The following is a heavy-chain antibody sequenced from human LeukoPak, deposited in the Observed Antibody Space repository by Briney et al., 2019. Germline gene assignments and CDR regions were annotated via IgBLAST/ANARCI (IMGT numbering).Heavy chain of an antibody. D-gene: IGHD3-10*01. Sequence: SETLSLTCTVSGGSISSSSYYWGWIRQPPGKGLEWIGSIYYSGSTYYNPSLKSRVTISVDTSKNQFSLKLSSVTAADTAVYYCARVSTYYYGSGSLYYFDYWGQGTLVTVSS. CDR1: GGSISSSSYY. CDR3: ARVSTYYYGSGSLYYFDY. J-gene: IGHJ4*02. V-gene: IGHV4-39*07. CDR2: IYYSGST.